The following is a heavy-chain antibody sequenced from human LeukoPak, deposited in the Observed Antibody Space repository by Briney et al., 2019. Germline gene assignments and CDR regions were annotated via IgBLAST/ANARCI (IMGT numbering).Heavy chain of an antibody. Sequence: GGSLRLSCAASGFTFSSYAKHWVRQAPGKGLEYVSAISSNGGSTYYANSVKGRFTISRDNSKNTLYLQMGSLRAEDMAVYYCARELEYYYGSGSYYIGGFDYWGQGTLVTVSS. D-gene: IGHD3-10*01. CDR1: GFTFSSYA. J-gene: IGHJ4*02. CDR3: ARELEYYYGSGSYYIGGFDY. V-gene: IGHV3-64*01. CDR2: ISSNGGST.